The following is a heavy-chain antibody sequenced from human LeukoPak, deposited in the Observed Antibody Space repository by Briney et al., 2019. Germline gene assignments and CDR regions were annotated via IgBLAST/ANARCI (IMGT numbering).Heavy chain of an antibody. CDR1: GGTFSSYA. J-gene: IGHJ3*02. CDR2: IIPIFGTA. V-gene: IGHV1-69*05. D-gene: IGHD6-19*01. CDR3: ARVFGIAVAGSDAFDI. Sequence: SVKVSCKASGGTFSSYAISWVRQAPGQGLEWMGGIIPIFGTANYAQKFQGRATITTDESTSTAYMELSSLRSEDTAVYYCARVFGIAVAGSDAFDIWGQGTMVTVSS.